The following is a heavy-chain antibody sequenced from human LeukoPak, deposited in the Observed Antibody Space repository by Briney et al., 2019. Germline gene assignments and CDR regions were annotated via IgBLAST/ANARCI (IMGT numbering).Heavy chain of an antibody. CDR1: GYTLTELS. J-gene: IGHJ5*02. CDR2: FDPEDGET. V-gene: IGHV1-24*01. Sequence: ASVKVSCKVSGYTLTELSMHWVRQAPGKGLEWMRGFDPEDGETIYAQKFQGRVTMTEDTSTDTAYMELSSLRSEDTAVYYCASLNYYGSGSYYNYWFDPWGQGTLVTVSS. D-gene: IGHD3-10*01. CDR3: ASLNYYGSGSYYNYWFDP.